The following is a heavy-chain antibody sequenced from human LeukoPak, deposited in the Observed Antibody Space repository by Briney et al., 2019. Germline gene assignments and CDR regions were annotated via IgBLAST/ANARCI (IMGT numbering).Heavy chain of an antibody. CDR1: GYTFTSYY. CDR3: ARVGDYVWGSYRSLPFDY. CDR2: INPSGGST. V-gene: IGHV1-46*01. D-gene: IGHD3-16*02. Sequence: ASVKVSCKASGYTFTSYYMHWVRQAPGQGLEWMGIINPSGGSTSYAQKFQGRVTMTRDTSTSTVYMELSSLRSEDTAVYYCARVGDYVWGSYRSLPFDYWGQGTLVTASS. J-gene: IGHJ4*02.